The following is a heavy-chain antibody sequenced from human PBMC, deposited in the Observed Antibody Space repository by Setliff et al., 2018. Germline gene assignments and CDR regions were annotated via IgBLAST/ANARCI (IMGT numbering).Heavy chain of an antibody. D-gene: IGHD6-19*01. CDR2: ISGSGGAT. CDR1: GFIFANYA. J-gene: IGHJ4*02. V-gene: IGHV3-23*01. Sequence: PGGSLRLSCATSGFIFANYAMHWVRQSPGKGLEWVAAISGSGGATYYADAVKARFIISRDNTRSTVSLQLDRVKGEDTAVYYCTKYAAAFGCGWFSPFDHWGQGTVVTVSS. CDR3: TKYAAAFGCGWFSPFDH.